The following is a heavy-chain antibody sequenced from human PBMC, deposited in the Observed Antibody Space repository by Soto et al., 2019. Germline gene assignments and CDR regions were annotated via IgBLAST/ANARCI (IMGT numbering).Heavy chain of an antibody. CDR2: TYYRSKWYN. D-gene: IGHD3-9*01. Sequence: SQTLSLTCAISGDSVSSNSAAWNWIRQSPSRGLEWLGRTYYRSKWYNDYAVSVKSRITINPDTSKNQFSLQLNSVTPEDTAVYYFERDPAYYDILTGYGPAAFDIWGQGTMVTVSS. J-gene: IGHJ3*02. V-gene: IGHV6-1*01. CDR3: ERDPAYYDILTGYGPAAFDI. CDR1: GDSVSSNSAA.